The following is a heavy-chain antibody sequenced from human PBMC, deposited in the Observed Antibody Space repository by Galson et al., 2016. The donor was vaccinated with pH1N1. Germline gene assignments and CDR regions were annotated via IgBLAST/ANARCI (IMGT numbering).Heavy chain of an antibody. V-gene: IGHV1-18*01. Sequence: SVKVSCKASADTSNRYGITWVLQAPGQGLQWMGWINTRNGYTRISQKFQGRVTMTTDTTTRTVYMDLGSLKSDDTGVYYCARGRGDLAGYYYGLDVWGQGTTVTVSS. CDR2: INTRNGYT. CDR3: ARGRGDLAGYYYGLDV. J-gene: IGHJ6*02. CDR1: ADTSNRYG.